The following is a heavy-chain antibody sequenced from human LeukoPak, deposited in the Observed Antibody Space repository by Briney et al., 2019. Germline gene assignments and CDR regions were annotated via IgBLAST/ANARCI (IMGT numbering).Heavy chain of an antibody. D-gene: IGHD6-13*01. CDR3: ARSLYLEYTVHSSWYHEFDP. CDR1: GYTFTSYY. V-gene: IGHV1-46*01. Sequence: EASVTVSCKASGYTFTSYYMHWVRQAPGQGLEWMGIINPSGGSTSYAQKFQGRVTMTRDMSTSTVYMELSSLRSEDTAVYYCARSLYLEYTVHSSWYHEFDPWGQGTLVTVSS. J-gene: IGHJ5*02. CDR2: INPSGGST.